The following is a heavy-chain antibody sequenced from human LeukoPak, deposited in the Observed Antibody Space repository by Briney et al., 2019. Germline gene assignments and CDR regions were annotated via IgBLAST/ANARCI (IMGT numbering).Heavy chain of an antibody. J-gene: IGHJ5*02. CDR2: ISGSVATT. D-gene: IGHD3-10*01. Sequence: GGSLRLSCAASGFTFSSSAMSWVRQAPGQGLEWVLTISGSVATTYFADSVKGRFTISRDNSKNTLFLQMNSLRAEDTAIYYCATGFGEFPWNWFDPWGQGTLVTASS. CDR3: ATGFGEFPWNWFDP. CDR1: GFTFSSSA. V-gene: IGHV3-23*01.